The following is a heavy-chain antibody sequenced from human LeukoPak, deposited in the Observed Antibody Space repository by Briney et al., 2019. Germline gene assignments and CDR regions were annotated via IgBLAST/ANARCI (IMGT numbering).Heavy chain of an antibody. CDR1: GASVSSDGYY. Sequence: SETLSLTCRVSGASVSSDGYYWSWVRQHPGKGLQWIGYIYYRGTTFYKPSLKSRVSISIDTSTNQFSLKLSSVSAADTAVYYCARWVDAFDVWGQGTMVTVSS. V-gene: IGHV4-31*02. CDR2: IYYRGTT. J-gene: IGHJ3*01. CDR3: ARWVDAFDV.